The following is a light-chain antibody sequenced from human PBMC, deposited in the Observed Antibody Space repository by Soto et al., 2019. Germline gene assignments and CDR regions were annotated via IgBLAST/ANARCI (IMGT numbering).Light chain of an antibody. CDR1: QSVSSTF. CDR2: GVS. CDR3: GKFVSAPQRK. Sequence: EIVLTQPPGTLSFSPGERATLSCRSSQSVSSTFLAWYQQKPGQAPSLLIFGVSNRATGIPDRFSGSGSGTDFTLTIRRLEPEDFAVYYCGKFVSAPQRKFGKGHKGDIK. V-gene: IGKV3-20*01. J-gene: IGKJ1*01.